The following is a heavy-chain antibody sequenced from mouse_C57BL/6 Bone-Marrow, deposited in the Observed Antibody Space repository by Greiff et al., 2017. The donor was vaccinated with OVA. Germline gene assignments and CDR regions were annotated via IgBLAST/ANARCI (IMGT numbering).Heavy chain of an antibody. D-gene: IGHD2-13*01. CDR1: GYTFTSYT. J-gene: IGHJ4*01. CDR3: ARSDEDAMDY. Sequence: ESGAELARPGASVKMSCKASGYTFTSYTMHWVKQRPGQGLEWIGYINPSSGYTKYNQKFKDKATLTADKSSSTAYMQLSSLTSEDSAVYYCARSDEDAMDYWGQGTSVTVSS. CDR2: INPSSGYT. V-gene: IGHV1-4*01.